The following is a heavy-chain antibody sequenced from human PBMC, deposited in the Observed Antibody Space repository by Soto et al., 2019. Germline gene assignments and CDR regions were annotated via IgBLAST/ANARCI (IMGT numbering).Heavy chain of an antibody. D-gene: IGHD3-10*01. CDR3: ARRISSSSMVRGVYNRFDP. V-gene: IGHV5-51*01. CDR2: IYPGDSDT. Sequence: PGESLKISCKGSGYSFTSYWIGWVRQMPGKGLEWMGIIYPGDSDTRYSPSFQGQVTISADKSVSTAYLQWSSLKASDTAMYYCARRISSSSMVRGVYNRFDPWSQGALVTVSS. CDR1: GYSFTSYW. J-gene: IGHJ5*02.